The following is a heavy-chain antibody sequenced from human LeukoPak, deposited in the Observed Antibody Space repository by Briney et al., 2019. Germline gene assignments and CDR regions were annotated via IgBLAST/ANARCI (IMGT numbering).Heavy chain of an antibody. V-gene: IGHV3-23*01. CDR3: AKGTILGRYPGYFDY. J-gene: IGHJ4*02. Sequence: GGSLRVSCAASGFTFSSYAMSWVRQAPGKGLEWVSAISGSGGSTYYADSVKGRFTISRDNSKNTLYLQMDSLRAEDTAVYYCAKGTILGRYPGYFDYWGQGTLVTVSS. CDR1: GFTFSSYA. D-gene: IGHD4/OR15-4a*01. CDR2: ISGSGGST.